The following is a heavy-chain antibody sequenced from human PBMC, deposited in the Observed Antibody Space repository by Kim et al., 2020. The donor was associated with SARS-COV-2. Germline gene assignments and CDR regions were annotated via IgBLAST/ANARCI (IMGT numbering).Heavy chain of an antibody. CDR3: ATQGDTMVQEARFDI. CDR2: IYPGDSDT. Sequence: GESLKISCKGSGYSFTSYWIGWVRQMPGKGLEWMGIIYPGDSDTRYSPSFQGQVTISADKSISTAYLQWSSLKASDTAMYYCATQGDTMVQEARFDIWGQGTMVTVSS. CDR1: GYSFTSYW. J-gene: IGHJ3*02. D-gene: IGHD3-10*01. V-gene: IGHV5-51*01.